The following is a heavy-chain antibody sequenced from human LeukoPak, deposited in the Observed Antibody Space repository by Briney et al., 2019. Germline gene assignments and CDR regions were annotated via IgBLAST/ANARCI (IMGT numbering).Heavy chain of an antibody. J-gene: IGHJ6*03. CDR1: GFTFCRYW. CDR3: ASSGITVTGSYYYYMDV. D-gene: IGHD4-17*01. Sequence: PGGSLRLSCAASGFTFCRYWMFWVRQAPGKGLVCVSRINSDGTTTNYADSVKGRFTISRDNAKNTLSLQLNSLRAEDTAVYYCASSGITVTGSYYYYMDVWGKGTTVTVFS. CDR2: INSDGTTT. V-gene: IGHV3-74*01.